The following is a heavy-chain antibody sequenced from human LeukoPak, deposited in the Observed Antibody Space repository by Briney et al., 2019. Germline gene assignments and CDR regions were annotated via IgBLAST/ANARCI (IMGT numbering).Heavy chain of an antibody. Sequence: SQTLSLTCAVSGGSISSGGYSWSWIRQPPGKGLEWIGYIYHSGNTYYNPSLKSRVTISVDRSKNQFSLKLSSVTAADTAVYYCATAPPHYDILTGYSLDVWGQGTTVTVSS. J-gene: IGHJ6*02. D-gene: IGHD3-9*01. CDR2: IYHSGNT. CDR1: GGSISSGGYS. CDR3: ATAPPHYDILTGYSLDV. V-gene: IGHV4-30-2*01.